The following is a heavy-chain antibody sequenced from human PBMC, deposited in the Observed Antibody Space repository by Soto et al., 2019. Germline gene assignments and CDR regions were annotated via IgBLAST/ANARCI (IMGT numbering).Heavy chain of an antibody. D-gene: IGHD5-18*01. J-gene: IGHJ4*02. V-gene: IGHV1-69*06. CDR2: IIPIFGTA. CDR1: GGTFSSYA. CDR3: ARVPQGYSYGSPKNYYFDY. Sequence: SVKVSCKASGGTFSSYAISWVRQAPGQGLEWMGGIIPIFGTANYAQKFQGRVTITADKSTSTAYMELSSLRSEDTAVYYCARVPQGYSYGSPKNYYFDYWGQGTLLTVSS.